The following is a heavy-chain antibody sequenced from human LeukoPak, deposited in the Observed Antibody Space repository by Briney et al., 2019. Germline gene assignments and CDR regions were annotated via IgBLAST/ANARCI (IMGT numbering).Heavy chain of an antibody. J-gene: IGHJ3*02. CDR3: AGQHHSRAVRDAFDI. D-gene: IGHD3-22*01. Sequence: SDTLSLTCGVWVGFFHGYYWLWIPEPPAKGREGRVEINHSGNTNYNPALKSRVTISVDKSKKQFSLELGASASADTAVYYRAGQHHSRAVRDAFDIWGQGKMVTVSS. CDR1: VGFFHGYY. CDR2: INHSGNT. V-gene: IGHV4-34*01.